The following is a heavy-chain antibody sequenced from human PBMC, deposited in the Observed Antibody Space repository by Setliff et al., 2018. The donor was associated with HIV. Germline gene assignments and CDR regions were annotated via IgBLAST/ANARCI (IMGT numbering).Heavy chain of an antibody. V-gene: IGHV5-51*01. CDR3: ARPRRGLADAFDI. CDR2: IYPGDSDT. D-gene: IGHD3-9*01. Sequence: PGESLKISCQGSGYSFTSYWIGWVRQMPGKGLEWMGIIYPGDSDTRYSPSFQGQVSISADKSISTAYQQWSSLKASDTAMYYCARPRRGLADAFDIWGQGTMVTVSS. CDR1: GYSFTSYW. J-gene: IGHJ3*02.